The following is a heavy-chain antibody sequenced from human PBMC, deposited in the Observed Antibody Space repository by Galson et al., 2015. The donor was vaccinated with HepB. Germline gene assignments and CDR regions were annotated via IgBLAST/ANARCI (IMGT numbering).Heavy chain of an antibody. CDR2: IILILGIA. CDR1: GGTFSSYA. D-gene: IGHD2-15*01. J-gene: IGHJ3*02. CDR3: GGGCSGGSCPRYPDAFDI. V-gene: IGHV1-69*04. Sequence: SVKVSCKASGGTFSSYAINWVRQAPGQGLEWMGRIILILGIANYAQKFQGRVTITADKSTSTAYMELSSLRSEDTAVYYCGGGCSGGSCPRYPDAFDIWGQGTMVTVSS.